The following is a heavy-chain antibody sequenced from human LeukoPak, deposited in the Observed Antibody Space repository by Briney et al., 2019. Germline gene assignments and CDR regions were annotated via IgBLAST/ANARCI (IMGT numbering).Heavy chain of an antibody. Sequence: SETLSLTCTVSGGSISSGGYYWSWIRQPPGKGLEWIGYIYHSGSTYYNPSLKSRVTISVDRSKNQFSLKLSSVTAADTAVYYCATYCSSTSCYTGAAADSFDYWGQGTLVTVSS. CDR3: ATYCSSTSCYTGAAADSFDY. V-gene: IGHV4-30-2*01. D-gene: IGHD2-2*02. CDR1: GGSISSGGYY. J-gene: IGHJ4*02. CDR2: IYHSGST.